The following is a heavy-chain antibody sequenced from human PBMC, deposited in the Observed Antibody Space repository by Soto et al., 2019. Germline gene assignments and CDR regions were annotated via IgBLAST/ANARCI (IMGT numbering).Heavy chain of an antibody. CDR1: GGTFSSYA. Sequence: QVQLVQSGAEVKKPGSSVKVSCKASGGTFSSYAISWVRQAPGQGLEWMGGIIPIFGTANYAQKFQGRVTITADESTSKAYMELSSLRSEDTAVYYCARERAPSRSATPGDNYYYGMDVWGQGTTVTVSS. D-gene: IGHD5-12*01. V-gene: IGHV1-69*01. CDR2: IIPIFGTA. J-gene: IGHJ6*02. CDR3: ARERAPSRSATPGDNYYYGMDV.